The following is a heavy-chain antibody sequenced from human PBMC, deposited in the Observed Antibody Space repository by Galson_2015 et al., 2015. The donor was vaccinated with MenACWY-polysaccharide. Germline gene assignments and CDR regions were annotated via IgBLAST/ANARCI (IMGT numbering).Heavy chain of an antibody. CDR3: AKDRASYGALDY. V-gene: IGHV3-23*01. D-gene: IGHD4-17*01. Sequence: SLRLSCAASGFTFRSYGMSWVRQAPGKGLEWVSTLSAGGSTTYYADSVKGRFSISRDSPKNSLFLQMNSLRAEDTATYHCAKDRASYGALDYWGQGTLVTVSS. CDR1: GFTFRSYG. CDR2: LSAGGSTT. J-gene: IGHJ4*02.